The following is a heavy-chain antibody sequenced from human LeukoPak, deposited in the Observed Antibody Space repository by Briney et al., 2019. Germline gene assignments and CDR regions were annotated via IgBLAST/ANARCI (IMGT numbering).Heavy chain of an antibody. J-gene: IGHJ4*02. V-gene: IGHV1-69*04. D-gene: IGHD2/OR15-2a*01. CDR3: ARGSNSGLDY. Sequence: GASVKVSCKASGGTFSSYAISWMRQAPGQGLEWMGRIIPILDIANYAQKFQGRVTITADKSTSTAYMELSSLRSEDTAVYYCARGSNSGLDYWGQGTLVTVSS. CDR2: IIPILDIA. CDR1: GGTFSSYA.